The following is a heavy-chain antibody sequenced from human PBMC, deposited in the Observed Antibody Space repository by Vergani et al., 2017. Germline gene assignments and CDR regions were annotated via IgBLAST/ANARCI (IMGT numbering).Heavy chain of an antibody. CDR1: GFTFDDYA. CDR3: AKTEGIAVAGTERDYFDY. CDR2: ISWNSGST. J-gene: IGHJ4*02. V-gene: IGHV3-9*01. D-gene: IGHD6-19*01. Sequence: EVQLVESGGGLVQPGRSLRLSCAASGFTFDDYAMHWVRQAPGKGLEWVSGISWNSGSTGYADSVKGRFTISRDNAKNSLHLQMNSLRAEDTALYYCAKTEGIAVAGTERDYFDYWGQGTLVTVSS.